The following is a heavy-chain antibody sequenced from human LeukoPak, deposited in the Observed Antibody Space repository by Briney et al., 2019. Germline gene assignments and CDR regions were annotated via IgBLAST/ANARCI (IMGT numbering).Heavy chain of an antibody. CDR3: ARGGFGELLYDFDY. V-gene: IGHV4-59*01. CDR2: IYYSGST. Sequence: PSETLSLTCTVSGGSISSYYWSWIRQPPGKGLEWIGYIYYSGSTNYNPSLKSRVTISVDTSKNQFPLKLSSVTAADTAVYYCARGGFGELLYDFDYWGQGTLVTVSS. CDR1: GGSISSYY. D-gene: IGHD3-10*01. J-gene: IGHJ4*02.